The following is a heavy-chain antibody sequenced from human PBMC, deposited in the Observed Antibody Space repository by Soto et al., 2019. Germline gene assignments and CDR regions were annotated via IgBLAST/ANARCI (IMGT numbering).Heavy chain of an antibody. Sequence: EVQLLESGEGLVQPGGSLKLSCAASGFTFSNHAMSWVRQAPGKGLEWVSGFGGSGRNTYYADSVKGRFTISRDNSQNTLFLQMNSLRAEDTAEYYCARVLRYFDTPYGMDVWGQGTTVTVSS. J-gene: IGHJ6*02. D-gene: IGHD3-9*01. CDR1: GFTFSNHA. CDR3: ARVLRYFDTPYGMDV. V-gene: IGHV3-23*01. CDR2: FGGSGRNT.